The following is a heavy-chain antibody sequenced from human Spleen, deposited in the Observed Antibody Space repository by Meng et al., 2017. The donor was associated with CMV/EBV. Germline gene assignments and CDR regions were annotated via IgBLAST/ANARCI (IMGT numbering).Heavy chain of an antibody. D-gene: IGHD2-21*01. Sequence: ASVKVSCKASGYTFTSYDINWVRQAPGQGLEWMGIINPSGGSTSYAQKFQGRVTMTRDTSTSTVYMELSSLRSEDTAVYYCARGGGCGGDCDYYYYGMDVWGQGTTVTVSS. CDR2: INPSGGST. J-gene: IGHJ6*02. CDR1: GYTFTSYD. V-gene: IGHV1-46*01. CDR3: ARGGGCGGDCDYYYYGMDV.